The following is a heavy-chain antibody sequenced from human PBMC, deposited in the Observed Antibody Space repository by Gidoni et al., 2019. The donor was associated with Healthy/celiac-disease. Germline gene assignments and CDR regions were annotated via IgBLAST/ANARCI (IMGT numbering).Heavy chain of an antibody. CDR1: GFPFSSYS. D-gene: IGHD2-21*01. CDR3: ARDLDRMIARFDY. V-gene: IGHV3-21*01. Sequence: EVQLVESGGGLVKPGGSLRLSCAASGFPFSSYSMNWVRQAPGKGLEWVSSISSSSSYIYYADSVKGRFTISRDNAKNSLYLQMNSLRAEDTAVYYCARDLDRMIARFDYWGQGTLVTVSS. CDR2: ISSSSSYI. J-gene: IGHJ4*02.